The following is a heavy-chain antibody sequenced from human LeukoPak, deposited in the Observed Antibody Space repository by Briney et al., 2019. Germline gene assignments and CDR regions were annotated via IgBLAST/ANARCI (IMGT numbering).Heavy chain of an antibody. J-gene: IGHJ6*02. V-gene: IGHV3-23*01. CDR2: ISGSGGST. CDR3: ANSAAPDYYYYGMDV. D-gene: IGHD6-13*01. Sequence: PGGSLRLSCAASGFTFSSYAMSWVRQAPGNGLEWVSAISGSGGSTYYADSVKGRFTISRDNSKNTLYLQMNSLRAEDTAVYYCANSAAPDYYYYGMDVWGQGTTVTVSS. CDR1: GFTFSSYA.